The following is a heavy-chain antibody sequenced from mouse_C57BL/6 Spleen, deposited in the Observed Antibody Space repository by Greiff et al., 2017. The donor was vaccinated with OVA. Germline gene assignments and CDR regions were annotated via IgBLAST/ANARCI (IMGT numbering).Heavy chain of an antibody. J-gene: IGHJ4*01. CDR3: ARTMITEYYYAMDY. Sequence: EVQGVESGGGLVKPGGSLKLSCAASGFTFSDYGMHWVRQAPEKGLEWVAYISSGSSTIYYADTEKGRFTISRDNAKNTLFLQMTSLRSEDTAMYYCARTMITEYYYAMDYWGQGTSVTVSS. V-gene: IGHV5-17*01. CDR2: ISSGSSTI. D-gene: IGHD2-4*01. CDR1: GFTFSDYG.